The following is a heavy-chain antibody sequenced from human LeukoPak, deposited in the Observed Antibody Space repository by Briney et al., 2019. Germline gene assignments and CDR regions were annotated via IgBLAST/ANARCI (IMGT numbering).Heavy chain of an antibody. V-gene: IGHV3-23*01. D-gene: IGHD6-13*01. CDR2: ISGSGGST. Sequence: PTGGSLRLSCAASGFTFSSYAMSWVRQAPGKGLEWVSAISGSGGSTYYADSVKGRFTISRDNSKNTLYLQMNSLRAEDTAVYYCARDRGGSRSDCWGQGTLVTVSS. CDR3: ARDRGGSRSDC. J-gene: IGHJ4*02. CDR1: GFTFSSYA.